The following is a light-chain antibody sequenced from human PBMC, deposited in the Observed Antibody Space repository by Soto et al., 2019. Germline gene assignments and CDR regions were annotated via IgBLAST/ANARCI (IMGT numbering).Light chain of an antibody. CDR1: SSNIGSNA. J-gene: IGLJ1*01. CDR2: DNN. V-gene: IGLV1-44*01. CDR3: AAWDDSLNASYV. Sequence: QLVLTQPPSASGTPGQRVTISCSGSSSNIGSNAVNWYQQLPGTAPKLLIYDNNQRPSGVPDRFSGSKSGTSASLAISGLQSEDEADYYCAAWDDSLNASYVFGTGTELTVL.